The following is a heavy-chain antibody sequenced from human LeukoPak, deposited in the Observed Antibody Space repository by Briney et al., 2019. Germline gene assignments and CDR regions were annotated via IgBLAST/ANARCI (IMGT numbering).Heavy chain of an antibody. J-gene: IGHJ6*02. Sequence: GGSLRLSCAASGFTFSSYSMNWVRQAPGKGLEWVSYISSSSTIYYADSVKGRFTISRDNAKNSLYLQMNSLRDEDTAVYYCARQYSSGWYNYYGMDVWGQGTTVTVSS. CDR1: GFTFSSYS. D-gene: IGHD6-19*01. CDR3: ARQYSSGWYNYYGMDV. V-gene: IGHV3-48*02. CDR2: ISSSSTI.